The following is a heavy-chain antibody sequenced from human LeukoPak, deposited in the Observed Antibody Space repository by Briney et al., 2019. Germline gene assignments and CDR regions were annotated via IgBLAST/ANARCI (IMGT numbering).Heavy chain of an antibody. CDR3: ASDKLGVVMTYYYYYGMDV. D-gene: IGHD3-3*01. CDR1: GFTFSSYE. V-gene: IGHV3-48*03. Sequence: GGSLRLSCAASGFTFSSYEMNWVRQAPGKGLEWVSYISSSGSTIYYADSVKGRFTISRDNAKNSLYLQMNSLRAEDTAVYYCASDKLGVVMTYYYYYGMDVWGQGTTVTVSS. CDR2: ISSSGSTI. J-gene: IGHJ6*02.